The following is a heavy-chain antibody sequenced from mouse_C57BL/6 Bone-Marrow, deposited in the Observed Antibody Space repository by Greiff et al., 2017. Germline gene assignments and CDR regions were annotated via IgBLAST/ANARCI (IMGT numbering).Heavy chain of an antibody. J-gene: IGHJ2*01. V-gene: IGHV1-50*01. Sequence: QVQLQQPGAELVKPGASVKLSCKASGYTFTSYWMQWVKQRPGQGLEWIGEIDPSDSYTNYNQKFKGKATLTVDTSSSTAYMQLSSLTSEDSAVYYCARETTVVALDYWGQGTTLTVSS. CDR3: ARETTVVALDY. CDR2: IDPSDSYT. D-gene: IGHD1-1*01. CDR1: GYTFTSYW.